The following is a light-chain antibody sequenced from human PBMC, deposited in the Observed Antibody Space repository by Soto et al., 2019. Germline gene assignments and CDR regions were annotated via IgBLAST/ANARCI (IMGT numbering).Light chain of an antibody. CDR1: NSDIGNYNY. Sequence: QSALTQPRSVSGSPGQSVTISCTGTNSDIGNYNYVSWYQQHPGRAPKVMIYDVSKRPSGVPDRFSGSKSGNTASLTISGLQAEDEADYYCGSWDSSLSAYVFGTGTKLTVL. CDR3: GSWDSSLSAYV. V-gene: IGLV2-11*01. J-gene: IGLJ1*01. CDR2: DVS.